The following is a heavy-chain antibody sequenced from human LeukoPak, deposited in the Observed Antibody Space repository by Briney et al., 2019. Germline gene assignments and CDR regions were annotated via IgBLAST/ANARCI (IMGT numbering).Heavy chain of an antibody. D-gene: IGHD3/OR15-3a*01. CDR3: ARQGLGYYYYMDV. Sequence: PGGSLRLSCAASGFAFSSCAMSWVRQAPGKGLEWVSSISSSSSYIYYADSVKGRFTISRDNAKNSLYLQMNSLRAEDTAVYYCARQGLGYYYYMDVWGKGTTVTVSS. J-gene: IGHJ6*03. CDR2: ISSSSSYI. V-gene: IGHV3-21*01. CDR1: GFAFSSCA.